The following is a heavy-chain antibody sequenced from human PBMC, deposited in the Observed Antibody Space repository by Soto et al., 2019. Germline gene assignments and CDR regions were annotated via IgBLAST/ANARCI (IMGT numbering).Heavy chain of an antibody. Sequence: ASVKVSCKASGYTFTSYGISWVRQAPGQGLEWMGWISAYNGNTNYAQKLQGRVTMTTDTSTSTAYMELRSLRSDDTAVYYCARRDIVVVPADYYYGMDVWGQGTTVTVSS. CDR3: ARRDIVVVPADYYYGMDV. CDR1: GYTFTSYG. CDR2: ISAYNGNT. V-gene: IGHV1-18*01. J-gene: IGHJ6*02. D-gene: IGHD2-2*01.